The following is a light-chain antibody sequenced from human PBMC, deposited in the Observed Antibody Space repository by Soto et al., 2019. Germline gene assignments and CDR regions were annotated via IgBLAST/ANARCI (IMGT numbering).Light chain of an antibody. CDR2: DVN. Sequence: QSALTQPRSVSGSPGQSVTISCTGTSSDVGGYNYVSWYQHHPGKAPKLMIYDVNKRPSGVPDRFSGSKSGNTASLTISGLQAEDEAHYYCCSYAGTYTSFGGGTKLTVL. CDR3: CSYAGTYTS. V-gene: IGLV2-11*01. J-gene: IGLJ2*01. CDR1: SSDVGGYNY.